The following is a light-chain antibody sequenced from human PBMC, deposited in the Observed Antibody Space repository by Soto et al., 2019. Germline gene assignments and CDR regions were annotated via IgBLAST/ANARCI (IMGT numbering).Light chain of an antibody. CDR2: AAS. J-gene: IGKJ2*01. V-gene: IGKV1-8*01. CDR3: QQYYSYPYT. CDR1: QGTSSY. Sequence: AIRMTQSPSSLSAATGDRVTITCRARQGTSSYLAWYQQKPGKAPKLLIYAASTVQSGVPSRFSGSGSGTDFTLTISCLQSEDFATYYCQQYYSYPYTFGQGTKLEIK.